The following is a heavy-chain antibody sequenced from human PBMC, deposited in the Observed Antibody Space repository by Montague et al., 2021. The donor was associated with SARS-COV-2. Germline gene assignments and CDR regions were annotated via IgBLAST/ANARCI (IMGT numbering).Heavy chain of an antibody. Sequence: TLSLTCTVSAGSISRYYWSWIRQPAGKGLEWVGRIYTTGSTNYNPSLKSRVTMSVDTSMNQISLKLRSETAADTAVYYCAKHYYDNSGLDYWGQGTLVTVSS. CDR3: AKHYYDNSGLDY. J-gene: IGHJ4*02. CDR2: IYTTGST. CDR1: AGSISRYY. V-gene: IGHV4-4*07. D-gene: IGHD3-22*01.